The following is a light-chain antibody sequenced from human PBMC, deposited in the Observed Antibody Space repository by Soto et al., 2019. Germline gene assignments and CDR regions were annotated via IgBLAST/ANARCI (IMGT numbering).Light chain of an antibody. V-gene: IGKV1-39*01. J-gene: IGKJ2*01. CDR1: QSISRY. CDR3: QQSSITPYT. Sequence: DIQMTQSPSSLSASVGDRVTITCRASQSISRYLNWYQQKPGKAPKLLIQGAYPLQSGAPSRFSGHGSGTSFTLTNSSLQPEHSATYYCQQSSITPYTFGQGTKLQIK. CDR2: GAY.